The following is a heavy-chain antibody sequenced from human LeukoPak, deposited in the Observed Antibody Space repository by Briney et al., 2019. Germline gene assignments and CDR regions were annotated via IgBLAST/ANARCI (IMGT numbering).Heavy chain of an antibody. D-gene: IGHD1-26*01. J-gene: IGHJ6*03. CDR3: AKAGVLFRVGAPWDYYYYMDV. CDR2: SSGSGGST. V-gene: IGHV3-23*01. CDR1: GFTFSSYA. Sequence: GGSLRLSCAASGFTFSSYAMSWVRQAPGKGLEWVSASSGSGGSTYYADSVKGRFTISRDNSKNTLYLQMNSLRAEDTAVYYCAKAGVLFRVGAPWDYYYYMDVWGKGTTVTVSS.